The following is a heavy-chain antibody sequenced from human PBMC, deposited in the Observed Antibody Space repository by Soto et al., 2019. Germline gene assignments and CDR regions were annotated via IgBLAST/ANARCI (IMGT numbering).Heavy chain of an antibody. V-gene: IGHV1-18*01. CDR2: ISAHNGNT. CDR1: GYDFTTYG. CDR3: ARGRYGDY. J-gene: IGHJ4*02. Sequence: QVHLVQSGAEVKKSGASVKVSCKGSGYDFTTYGITWVRQAPGQGLEWMAWISAHNGNTDYAQKLQGRVTVTRDTSTSTAYMDLRSLRSDDTAVYYCARGRYGDYWGQGALVTVSS. D-gene: IGHD1-1*01.